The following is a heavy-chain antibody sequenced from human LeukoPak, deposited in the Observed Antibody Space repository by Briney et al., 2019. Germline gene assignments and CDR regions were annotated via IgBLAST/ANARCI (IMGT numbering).Heavy chain of an antibody. Sequence: GGSLRLSCAASGFTFDDYAMHWVRQAPGKGLEWVSGISWNSFTIGYADSVKGRFTISRDNAKNSLYLQMNSLRVEDTAVYYCARAGSGWYNSFDFWGQGTLVTVSS. CDR3: ARAGSGWYNSFDF. CDR2: ISWNSFTI. D-gene: IGHD6-19*01. J-gene: IGHJ4*02. V-gene: IGHV3-9*01. CDR1: GFTFDDYA.